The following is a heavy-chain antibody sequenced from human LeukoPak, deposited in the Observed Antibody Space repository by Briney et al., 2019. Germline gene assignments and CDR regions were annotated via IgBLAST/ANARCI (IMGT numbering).Heavy chain of an antibody. J-gene: IGHJ3*02. CDR3: AKDAGYDFWSGYRTGGDAFDI. CDR1: GFTFSSYA. CDR2: ISGSGGST. V-gene: IGHV3-23*01. Sequence: GGSLRLSCAASGFTFSSYAMSWVRQAPGKGLEWVSAISGSGGSTYYPDSVKSRFTISRDNSKNTLYLQMNSLRAEATAVYYCAKDAGYDFWSGYRTGGDAFDIWGQGTMVTVSS. D-gene: IGHD3-3*01.